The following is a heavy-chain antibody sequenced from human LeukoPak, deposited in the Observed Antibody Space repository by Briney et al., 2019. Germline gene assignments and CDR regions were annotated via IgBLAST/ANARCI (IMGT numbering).Heavy chain of an antibody. J-gene: IGHJ4*02. V-gene: IGHV3-48*01. D-gene: IGHD2-15*01. CDR2: ISSSSSNI. CDR1: GFTFSSYS. CDR3: AAVLGQEYYFDY. Sequence: PGGSLRLSCAASGFTFSSYSMNWVRQAPGKGLEWVSYISSSSSNIYYADSVKGRFTISRDNAKNSLYLQMNSLRAEDTAVYYCAAVLGQEYYFDYWGQGTLVTVSS.